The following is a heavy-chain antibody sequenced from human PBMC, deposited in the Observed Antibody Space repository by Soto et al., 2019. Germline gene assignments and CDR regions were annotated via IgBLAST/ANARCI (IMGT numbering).Heavy chain of an antibody. J-gene: IGHJ6*02. CDR1: GFAFSSYG. D-gene: IGHD2-21*02. CDR3: ASELSQGDYFYYYGMDV. Sequence: QVQLVESGGGVVQPGRSLRLSCAASGFAFSSYGMHWVRQAPGKGLEWVAVIWYDGSNKYYADSVKGRFTISRDNSKNTLYLQMNSLRAEDTAVYYCASELSQGDYFYYYGMDVWGQGTTVTVSS. V-gene: IGHV3-33*01. CDR2: IWYDGSNK.